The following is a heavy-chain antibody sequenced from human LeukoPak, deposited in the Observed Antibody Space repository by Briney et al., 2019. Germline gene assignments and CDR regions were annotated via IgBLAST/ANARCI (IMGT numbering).Heavy chain of an antibody. D-gene: IGHD3-16*02. Sequence: NPSETLSLTCAVSGYSISSGYYWGWIRPPPGKGLEWIGSIHHSGSTFYNSSLKSRVTISVDTSKNQFSLKLSSVTAADTAVYYCARVGYYDYVWGSYQTDYWGQGTLVTVSS. J-gene: IGHJ4*02. CDR2: IHHSGST. V-gene: IGHV4-38-2*01. CDR1: GYSISSGYY. CDR3: ARVGYYDYVWGSYQTDY.